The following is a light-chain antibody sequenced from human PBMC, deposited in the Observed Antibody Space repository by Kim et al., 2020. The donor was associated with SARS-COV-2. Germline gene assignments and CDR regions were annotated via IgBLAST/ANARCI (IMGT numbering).Light chain of an antibody. V-gene: IGLV1-44*01. CDR2: SND. CDR3: AAWDDSLNGWV. Sequence: GQRVNISCSGSSSDIGSNTVNWYQQLPGTAPKLLIYSNDQRPSGVPDRCSGSKSGTSASLAISGLQSEDEADYYCAAWDDSLNGWVFGGGTQLTVL. J-gene: IGLJ3*02. CDR1: SSDIGSNT.